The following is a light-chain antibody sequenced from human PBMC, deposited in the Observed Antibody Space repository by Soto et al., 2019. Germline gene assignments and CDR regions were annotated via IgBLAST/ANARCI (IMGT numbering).Light chain of an antibody. Sequence: EIVLTQSPGTLSLSPGERATLSCRASQSVSSHLAWYQQRPGQAPRLLIYGASSRATGIPDRFSGSGSGTGFTLTISRLEPEDFAVYYCQQYGSSPRTFGPGTKVDIK. CDR1: QSVSSH. V-gene: IGKV3-20*01. J-gene: IGKJ3*01. CDR3: QQYGSSPRT. CDR2: GAS.